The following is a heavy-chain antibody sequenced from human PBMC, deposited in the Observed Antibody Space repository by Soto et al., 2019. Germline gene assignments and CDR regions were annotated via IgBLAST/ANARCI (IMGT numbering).Heavy chain of an antibody. D-gene: IGHD3-22*01. J-gene: IGHJ6*02. CDR2: INHSGST. CDR1: AGSFGGNY. CDR3: ARFCYFASSAYPTCPYGLDV. V-gene: IGHV4-34*01. Sequence: QVHLQQWGAGLLKPSETLSLTCGVSAGSFGGNYWTWIRQPPGKGLQWIGEINHSGSTNYNPSLRSRVTISIDTVKITFYLNLTSVTAADTAVYYGARFCYFASSAYPTCPYGLDVWGLGTTVTVSS.